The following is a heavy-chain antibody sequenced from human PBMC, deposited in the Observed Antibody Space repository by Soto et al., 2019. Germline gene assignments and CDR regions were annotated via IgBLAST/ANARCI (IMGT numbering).Heavy chain of an antibody. Sequence: QVQLQESGPGLVKPSQTLSLTCTVSGGSISSGGHYWNWIRQHPGKGLEWIGYIYYSGSTYYNPSLKGRVTISVDTSKNQFSLKLSSVTAADTAVYYCARDQAYDYTSPGDYYYYGMDVWGQGTTVTVSS. CDR2: IYYSGST. CDR1: GGSISSGGHY. J-gene: IGHJ6*02. CDR3: ARDQAYDYTSPGDYYYYGMDV. V-gene: IGHV4-31*03. D-gene: IGHD4-4*01.